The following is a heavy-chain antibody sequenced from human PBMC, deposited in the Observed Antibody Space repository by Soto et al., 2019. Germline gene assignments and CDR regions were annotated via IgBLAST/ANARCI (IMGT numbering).Heavy chain of an antibody. J-gene: IGHJ6*02. Sequence: GGSLRLSCAASGFTFSSYGMHWVRQAPGKGLEWVAVIWYDGSNKYYADSVKGRFTISRDNSKNTLYLQMNSLRAEDTAVYYCARASDILTGYYINRGYYYGMDVWGQGTTVTVSS. CDR2: IWYDGSNK. CDR1: GFTFSSYG. D-gene: IGHD3-9*01. CDR3: ARASDILTGYYINRGYYYGMDV. V-gene: IGHV3-33*01.